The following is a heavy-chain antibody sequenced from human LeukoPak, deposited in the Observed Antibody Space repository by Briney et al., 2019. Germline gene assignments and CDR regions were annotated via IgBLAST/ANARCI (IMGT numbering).Heavy chain of an antibody. J-gene: IGHJ4*02. V-gene: IGHV7-4-1*02. D-gene: IGHD6-19*01. Sequence: ASVKVSCKASGYTFTSYAMNWVRQAPGQGLEWMGWINTNTGNPTYAQGFTGRFVFSLDTSVSTAYLQISSLKAEDTAVYYCARDLAGRVAVAGISDYRGQGTLVTVSS. CDR1: GYTFTSYA. CDR3: ARDLAGRVAVAGISDY. CDR2: INTNTGNP.